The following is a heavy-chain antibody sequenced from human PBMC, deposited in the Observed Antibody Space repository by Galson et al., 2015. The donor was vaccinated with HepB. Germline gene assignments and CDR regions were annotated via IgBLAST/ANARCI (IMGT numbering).Heavy chain of an antibody. D-gene: IGHD3-10*01. CDR2: INLYNGKT. CDR1: GYTFTSHI. V-gene: IGHV1-18*04. J-gene: IGHJ6*01. CDR3: ARDIWFAEMDEYYHSGVDV. Sequence: SVKVSCKASGYTFTSHIITWVRQAPGQGPEWMGWINLYNGKTNCAPKLQGRVNMTTDTSTSTAYLELRSLRSDDTAVYYCARDIWFAEMDEYYHSGVDVWGQGTTVTVSS.